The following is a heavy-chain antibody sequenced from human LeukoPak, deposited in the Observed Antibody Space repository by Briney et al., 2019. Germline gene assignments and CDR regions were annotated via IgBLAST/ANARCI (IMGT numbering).Heavy chain of an antibody. J-gene: IGHJ4*02. D-gene: IGHD3-16*01. CDR1: GYTSTSYY. CDR2: INPNSGGT. Sequence: ASVKVSCKASGYTSTSYYMHWVRQAPGQGLECMGWINPNSGGTNYAQKFQGRVTMTRDTSISTAYMELSRLRSDDTAVYYCARGLMSGRYDYVWGSHTDYWGQGTLVTVSS. V-gene: IGHV1-2*02. CDR3: ARGLMSGRYDYVWGSHTDY.